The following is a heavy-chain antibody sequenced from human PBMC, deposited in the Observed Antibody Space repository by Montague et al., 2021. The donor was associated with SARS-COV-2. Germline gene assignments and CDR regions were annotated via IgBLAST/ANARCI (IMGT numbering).Heavy chain of an antibody. CDR3: AKNRDIFWFGEGRESMDV. J-gene: IGHJ6*02. CDR2: ISYDLSIN. V-gene: IGHV3-30*18. D-gene: IGHD3-10*01. Sequence: SLRLSCVASVFTFNNFAMHLVRQAPGTGLEWVAVISYDLSINYYADSXRVLFTISRDSSKKTLYLQMNILSGEDTAVYSCAKNRDIFWFGEGRESMDVWGQGTTVIVSS. CDR1: VFTFNNFA.